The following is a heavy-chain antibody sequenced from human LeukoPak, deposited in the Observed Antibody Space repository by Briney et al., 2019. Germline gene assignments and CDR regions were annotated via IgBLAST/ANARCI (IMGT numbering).Heavy chain of an antibody. CDR2: IFYTGNA. CDR3: VRVIGAPNYYYYMDV. J-gene: IGHJ6*03. CDR1: GGSISGYH. Sequence: PSETLSLTCTVTGGSISGYHWNWIRQSPGKGLEWIANIFYTGNADYNPSLKSRVTISVDTSKNQFSLKLSSVTAADTAVYYCVRVIGAPNYYYYMDVWGKGTTVTVSS. D-gene: IGHD3-22*01. V-gene: IGHV4-59*12.